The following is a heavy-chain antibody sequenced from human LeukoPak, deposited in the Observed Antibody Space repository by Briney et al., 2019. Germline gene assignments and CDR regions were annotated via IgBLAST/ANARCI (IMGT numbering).Heavy chain of an antibody. V-gene: IGHV1-46*01. CDR1: GYTFARYY. J-gene: IGHJ3*02. Sequence: VASVKVSCKASGYTFARYYIHWVRQAPGHGLEWMGIINPSGGSTRYAQKFQGRVTMTRDTSTSTVYMELSSLRSDDAAVYYCARVKPNYYDSSAYGTFDIWGQGTMVTVSS. D-gene: IGHD3-22*01. CDR3: ARVKPNYYDSSAYGTFDI. CDR2: INPSGGST.